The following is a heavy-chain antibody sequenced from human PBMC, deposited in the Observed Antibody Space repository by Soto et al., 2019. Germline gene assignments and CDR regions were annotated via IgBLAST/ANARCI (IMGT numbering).Heavy chain of an antibody. CDR3: ALLLCSSTSCYDY. J-gene: IGHJ4*02. CDR1: GFTFSSYA. Sequence: EVQLLESGGGLVQPGGSLRLSCAASGFTFSSYAMSWVRQAPGKGLEWVSAISGSGGSTYYADSVKGRFTISRDNSKNTLYLQMNSLRAEDTAGYYCALLLCSSTSCYDYWGQGTLVTVSS. CDR2: ISGSGGST. V-gene: IGHV3-23*01. D-gene: IGHD2-2*01.